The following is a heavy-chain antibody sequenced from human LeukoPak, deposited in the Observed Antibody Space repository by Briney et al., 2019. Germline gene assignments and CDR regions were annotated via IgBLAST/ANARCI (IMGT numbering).Heavy chain of an antibody. J-gene: IGHJ4*02. CDR3: AKDKVFKGGSCYDY. CDR1: GFSFSAAW. V-gene: IGHV3-7*03. D-gene: IGHD2-15*01. CDR2: IKNDGSDE. Sequence: PGGSLRLSCEASGFSFSAAWMTWVRQAPGKGLEWVATIKNDGSDEYYVDSVKGRFTLSRDNAKNSVYLQMNSLRAEDTAVYYCAKDKVFKGGSCYDYWGQGTLVTVSS.